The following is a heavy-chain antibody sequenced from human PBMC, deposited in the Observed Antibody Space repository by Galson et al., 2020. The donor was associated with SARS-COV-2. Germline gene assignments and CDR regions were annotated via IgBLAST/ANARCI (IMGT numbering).Heavy chain of an antibody. CDR2: IRSIAYGATT. J-gene: IGHJ4*02. CDR1: GFTFGDYA. Sequence: TGGSLRLSCTAPGFTFGDYAMSWVRQAPGKGLEWVGFIRSIAYGATTEYAASVKGRFTISRDDSRSIAYLQMNSLKTDDTAVYYCLTFGGLVAIDYWGQGTLVTVSS. CDR3: LTFGGLVAIDY. V-gene: IGHV3-49*04. D-gene: IGHD3-16*02.